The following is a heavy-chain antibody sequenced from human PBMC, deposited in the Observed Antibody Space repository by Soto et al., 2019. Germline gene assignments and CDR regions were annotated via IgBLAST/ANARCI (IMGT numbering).Heavy chain of an antibody. CDR2: IYYSGST. J-gene: IGHJ4*01. CDR1: GGSISSYY. CDR3: ARRWGRTFDE. D-gene: IGHD7-27*01. V-gene: IGHV4-59*08. Sequence: PSETLSLTCTVSGGSISSYYWSWIRQPPGKGLEWIGYIYYSGSTNYNPSLKSRVTISVDTSKNQFSLKLSSVTAADTAVYYCARRWGRTFDEWGHGTMGTGSS.